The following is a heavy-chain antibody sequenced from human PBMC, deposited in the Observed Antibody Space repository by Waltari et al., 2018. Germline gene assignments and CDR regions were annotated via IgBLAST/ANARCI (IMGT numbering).Heavy chain of an antibody. D-gene: IGHD6-13*01. V-gene: IGHV4-39*07. Sequence: QLQLQESGPGLVKPSETLSLTCTVSGGSISSSSYYWGWIRQPPGKGLEWIGSIYYSGSTYHNPSRKSRVTISVDTSKNQFSLKLSSVTAADTAVYYCARDKGSWSSTDMDVWGQGTTVTVSS. CDR2: IYYSGST. CDR3: ARDKGSWSSTDMDV. CDR1: GGSISSSSYY. J-gene: IGHJ6*02.